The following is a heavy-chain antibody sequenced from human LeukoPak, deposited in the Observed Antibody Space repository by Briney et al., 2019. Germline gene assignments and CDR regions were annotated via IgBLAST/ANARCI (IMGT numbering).Heavy chain of an antibody. CDR2: IYHSGST. CDR1: GYSISSSYY. J-gene: IGHJ3*02. D-gene: IGHD1-26*01. CDR3: ARLLGSDAFDI. V-gene: IGHV4-38-2*01. Sequence: SETLSLTCAVSGYSISSSYYWGWIRQPPGKGLEWIGSIYHSGSTYYNPSLKSRVTISVDTSKNKSSLKLSSLTAADTAVYYYARLLGSDAFDIWGQGTMVTVSS.